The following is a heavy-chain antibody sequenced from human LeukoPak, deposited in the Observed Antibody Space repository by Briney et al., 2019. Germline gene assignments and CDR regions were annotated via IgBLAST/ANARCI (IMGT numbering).Heavy chain of an antibody. Sequence: GGSLRLSCAASGFTFSSYGMHWVRQAPGKGLERVAFIRYDGSNKYYADSVRGLFTISRDNSKNTLYLQMNSLRAEGTAVYSWANSDGSGSYSSISWGQGDLVTASS. CDR3: ANSDGSGSYSSIS. J-gene: IGHJ5*02. CDR1: GFTFSSYG. V-gene: IGHV3-30*02. CDR2: IRYDGSNK. D-gene: IGHD3-10*01.